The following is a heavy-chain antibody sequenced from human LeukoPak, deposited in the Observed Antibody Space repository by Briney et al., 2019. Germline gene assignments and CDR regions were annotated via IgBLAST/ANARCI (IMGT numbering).Heavy chain of an antibody. CDR1: GYSISSGYY. CDR3: ARQGGGAYYYDSSGYFDY. CDR2: IYHSGST. D-gene: IGHD3-22*01. V-gene: IGHV4-38-2*01. J-gene: IGHJ4*02. Sequence: SETLSLTCAVSGYSISSGYYWGWIRQPPGKGPEWIGSIYHSGSTYYNPSLKSRVTISVDTSKNQFSLKLSSVTAADTAVYYCARQGGGAYYYDSSGYFDYWGQGTLVTVSS.